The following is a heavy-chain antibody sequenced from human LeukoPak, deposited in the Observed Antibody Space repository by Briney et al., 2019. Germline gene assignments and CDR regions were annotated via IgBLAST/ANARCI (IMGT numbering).Heavy chain of an antibody. V-gene: IGHV4-34*01. CDR2: INHSGST. CDR1: GGSLSGYY. J-gene: IGHJ4*02. D-gene: IGHD4-17*01. CDR3: ARARRDYGTSFDY. Sequence: PSETLSLTCAVSGGSLSGYYWTWIRQPPGKGLEWIGEINHSGSTNYNPSLKSRVTISVDTSRKQFFLRLSSVTAADTAMYYCARARRDYGTSFDYWGQGTLVTVSS.